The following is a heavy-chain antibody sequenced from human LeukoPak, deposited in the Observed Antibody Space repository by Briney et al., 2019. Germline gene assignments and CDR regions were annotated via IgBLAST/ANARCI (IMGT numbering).Heavy chain of an antibody. CDR3: ARDFGDSSGWYNDY. CDR2: IKEDGSKE. V-gene: IGHV3-7*01. Sequence: LGGSLRLSCAASGFTLSKYWMSWVRQAPGKGLEWLADIKEDGSKEYFVDSVKGRFTLSRDNTKNSVYLQMNSLRAEDTAVYYCARDFGDSSGWYNDYWGQGTLVIVSS. D-gene: IGHD6-19*01. CDR1: GFTLSKYW. J-gene: IGHJ4*02.